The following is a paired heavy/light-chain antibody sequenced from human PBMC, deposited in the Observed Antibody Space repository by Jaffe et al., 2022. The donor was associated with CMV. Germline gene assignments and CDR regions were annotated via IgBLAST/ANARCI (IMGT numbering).Light chain of an antibody. CDR2: GAS. V-gene: IGKV1D-12*01. CDR3: QQTDSFPIT. J-gene: IGKJ5*01. Sequence: DIQLTQSPSSVSASVGDRVTITCRASQGLSRWLLWYQQKPGKAPKLLIYGASTLQSGVPSRFSGSGSGTDFTLTISSLQPEDFATYYCQQTDSFPITFGQGTRLEIK. CDR1: QGLSRW.
Heavy chain of an antibody. J-gene: IGHJ6*03. CDR2: INTKTEGGTT. CDR1: GFTFNNAW. Sequence: EVQLVESGGGLVKPGGSLRLSCDASGFTFNNAWITWVRQAPGKGLEWVGRINTKTEGGTTDYAAPVKGRFIISRDDSENTGYLQMNSLQIEDTAVYFCNTNCSGPSCYPQEYMDVWGKGTTVTVSS. V-gene: IGHV3-15*01. D-gene: IGHD2-2*01. CDR3: NTNCSGPSCYPQEYMDV.